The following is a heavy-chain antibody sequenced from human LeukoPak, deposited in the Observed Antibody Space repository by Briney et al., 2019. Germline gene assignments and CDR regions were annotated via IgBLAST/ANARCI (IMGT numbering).Heavy chain of an antibody. CDR2: INDRGGYT. CDR3: AKEGDRAMVVADFYDS. D-gene: IGHD2-15*01. V-gene: IGHV3-23*01. J-gene: IGHJ4*02. Sequence: PGGSLRLSCAASGFTFSSYSMAWGRQAPGKGLEWVSVINDRGGYTQYADSVRGRFTISRDNSKNTLYMQMNNLRAEDTAVYYCAKEGDRAMVVADFYDSWGQGTLVTVSS. CDR1: GFTFSSYS.